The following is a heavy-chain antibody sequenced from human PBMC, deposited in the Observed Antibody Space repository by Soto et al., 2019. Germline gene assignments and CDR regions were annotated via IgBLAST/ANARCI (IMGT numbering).Heavy chain of an antibody. V-gene: IGHV4-34*01. CDR2: INHSGST. D-gene: IGHD3-10*01. J-gene: IGHJ4*02. CDR3: ARGRALYRSGSYLALDY. CDR1: GGSVWGYY. Sequence: PSETLSLTFAVDGGSVWGYYWSWIRQPPGKGLEWNGEINHSGSTNYNPTLKRRVTISVDTSKNQFSLKLSSLTAGDTAVYYCARGRALYRSGSYLALDYWGQGTLVTVSS.